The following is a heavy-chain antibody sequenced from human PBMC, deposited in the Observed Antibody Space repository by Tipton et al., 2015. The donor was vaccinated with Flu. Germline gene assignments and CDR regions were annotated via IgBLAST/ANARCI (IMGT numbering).Heavy chain of an antibody. CDR1: GGSISSYY. J-gene: IGHJ4*02. CDR2: ISYSGST. V-gene: IGHV4-59*07. Sequence: TLSLTCTVSGGSISSYYWSWIRQPPGKGLEWIGYISYSGSTIYNPSLKSRVTISIDTSKNQFSVKPSSVTPADTAVYYCARLPLALSYFDYWGQGTLVTVSS. CDR3: ARLPLALSYFDY.